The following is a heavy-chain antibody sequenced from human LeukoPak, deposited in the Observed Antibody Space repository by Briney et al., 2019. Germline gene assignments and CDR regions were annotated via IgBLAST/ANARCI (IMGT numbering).Heavy chain of an antibody. J-gene: IGHJ6*04. CDR1: GFTLSTYA. D-gene: IGHD3-22*01. Sequence: TGGSLRLSCAASGFTLSTYAMNWVRQAPGKGLEWVSYISSSGSTIYYADSVKGRFTISRDNAKNSLYLQMNSLRAEDTAVYYCAELGITMIEGVWGKGTTVTISS. V-gene: IGHV3-48*03. CDR2: ISSSGSTI. CDR3: AELGITMIEGV.